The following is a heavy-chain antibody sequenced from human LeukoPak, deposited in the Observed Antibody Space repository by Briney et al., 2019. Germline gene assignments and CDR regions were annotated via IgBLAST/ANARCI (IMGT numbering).Heavy chain of an antibody. J-gene: IGHJ4*02. V-gene: IGHV4-38-2*02. D-gene: IGHD1-26*01. CDR2: IYHSGST. CDR3: AREEIEEGVGARHMNY. CDR1: GYSISSGYY. Sequence: SETLSLTCTVSGYSISSGYYWGWIRQPPGKGLEWIGIIYHSGSTYYNPSLKSRVTISVDTSKNQFSLKLSSVTAADTAVYYCAREEIEEGVGARHMNYWGQGTLVTVSS.